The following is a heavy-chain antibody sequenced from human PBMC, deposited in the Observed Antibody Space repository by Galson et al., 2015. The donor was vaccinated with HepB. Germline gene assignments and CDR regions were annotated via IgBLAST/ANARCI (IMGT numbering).Heavy chain of an antibody. CDR3: ARVRVDTAMVTQLFDY. CDR2: INTNTGNP. J-gene: IGHJ4*02. V-gene: IGHV7-4-1*02. D-gene: IGHD5-18*01. Sequence: SVKVSCKASGYTFTSYAMNWVRQAPGQGLEWMGWINTNTGNPTYAQGFTGRFVFSLDTPVSTAYLQISSLKAEDTAVYYCARVRVDTAMVTQLFDYWGQGTLVTVSS. CDR1: GYTFTSYA.